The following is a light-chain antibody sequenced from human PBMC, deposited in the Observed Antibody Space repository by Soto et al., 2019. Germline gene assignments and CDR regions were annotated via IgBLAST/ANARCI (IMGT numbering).Light chain of an antibody. CDR2: NAS. CDR3: QQTYSDIS. Sequence: DIQMTQSPSSLSASVGDTVTITCRASQTISTYLLCYHQKPGRAPNLLIYNASTFHSGVPSKFSGSGSGTDFTLTISGLQPEDFATYHCQQTYSDISFGGGTKVDI. V-gene: IGKV1-39*01. J-gene: IGKJ4*01. CDR1: QTISTY.